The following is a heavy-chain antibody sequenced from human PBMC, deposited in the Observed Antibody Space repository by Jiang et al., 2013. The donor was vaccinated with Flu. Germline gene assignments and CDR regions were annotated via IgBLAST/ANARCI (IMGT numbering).Heavy chain of an antibody. J-gene: IGHJ3*02. Sequence: WMGWISAYNGNTNYAQKLQGRVTMTTDTSTSTAYMELRSLRSDDTAVYYCARDFKVSGTQQQLVIDAFDIWGQGTMVTVSS. V-gene: IGHV1-18*01. D-gene: IGHD6-13*01. CDR2: ISAYNGNT. CDR3: ARDFKVSGTQQQLVIDAFDI.